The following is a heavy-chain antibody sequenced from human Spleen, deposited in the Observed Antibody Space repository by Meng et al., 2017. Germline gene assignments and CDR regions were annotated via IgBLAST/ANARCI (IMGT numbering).Heavy chain of an antibody. CDR3: ARSRITMVRGIDY. D-gene: IGHD3-10*01. Sequence: ASVKVSCKASGYTFAAYWIQWVRQAPGQGLEWMGRINPNSGGTNYAQKFQGRVTMTRDTSITTAYMELTRLRSDDTAVYSCARSRITMVRGIDYWGQGTLVTVSS. CDR1: GYTFAAYW. V-gene: IGHV1-2*06. CDR2: INPNSGGT. J-gene: IGHJ4*02.